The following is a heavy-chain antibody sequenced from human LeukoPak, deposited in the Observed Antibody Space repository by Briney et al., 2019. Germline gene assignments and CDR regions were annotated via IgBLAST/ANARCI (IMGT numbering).Heavy chain of an antibody. J-gene: IGHJ4*02. CDR2: INPSGGST. Sequence: ASVKVSCKASGYPFTSYYMHWVRQAPGQGLEWMGLINPSGGSTNYAQKFQGRVTMTRDMSTSTVYMELSSLRSKDTAVYYCARGSFYCGADCYWGQGTLVTVSS. V-gene: IGHV1-46*01. CDR3: ARGSFYCGADCY. D-gene: IGHD2-21*02. CDR1: GYPFTSYY.